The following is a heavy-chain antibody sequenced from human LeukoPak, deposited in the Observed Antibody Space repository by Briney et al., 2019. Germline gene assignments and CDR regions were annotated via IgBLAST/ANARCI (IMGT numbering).Heavy chain of an antibody. CDR2: IYDSGST. CDR3: AREVWKYSIHLNWFDP. CDR1: GGSIRSSYYY. V-gene: IGHV4-39*02. D-gene: IGHD6-6*01. J-gene: IGHJ5*02. Sequence: SETLSLTCTVSGGSIRSSYYYWGWIRQPPGKGLEWIGSIYDSGSTYYNPSLKSRVTISVDTSKNQFSLQLNSVTPEDTAVYYCAREVWKYSIHLNWFDPWGQGTPVTVSS.